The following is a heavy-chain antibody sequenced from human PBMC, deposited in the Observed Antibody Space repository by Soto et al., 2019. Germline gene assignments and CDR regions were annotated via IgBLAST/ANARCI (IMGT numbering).Heavy chain of an antibody. CDR1: GGTFSSYA. J-gene: IGHJ6*02. V-gene: IGHV1-69*06. CDR2: IIPIFGTA. CDR3: ARGRIVGATDYYYGMDV. D-gene: IGHD1-26*01. Sequence: QVQLVQSGAEVKKPGSSVKVSCKASGGTFSSYAISWVRQAPGQGLEWMGGIIPIFGTANYAQKFQGRVTITADKSTSTAYMELSSLRSEDTAVYYCARGRIVGATDYYYGMDVCGQGTTVTVSS.